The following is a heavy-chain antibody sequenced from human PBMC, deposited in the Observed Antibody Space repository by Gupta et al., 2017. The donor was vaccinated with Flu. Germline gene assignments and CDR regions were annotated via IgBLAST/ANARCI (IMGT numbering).Heavy chain of an antibody. V-gene: IGHV3-43*01. CDR2: ITWDGGST. CDR1: GFTFDDYT. J-gene: IGHJ4*02. CDR3: AKPNRSGWYVPFDY. Sequence: SGFTFDDYTMHWVRQAPGKGLEWVSLITWDGGSTYYADSVKGRFTISRDNSKNSLYLQMNSLRTEDTALYYCAKPNRSGWYVPFDYWGQGTLVTVSS. D-gene: IGHD6-19*01.